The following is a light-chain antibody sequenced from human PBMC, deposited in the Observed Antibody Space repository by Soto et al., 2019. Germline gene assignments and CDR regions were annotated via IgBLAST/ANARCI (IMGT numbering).Light chain of an antibody. CDR2: AAS. CDR1: QSVSSS. Sequence: EIVLTQSPATLSLSPGERATLSCRASQSVSSSLAWYQQKPGQAPRLLIYAASNRATGIPARFSGSGSETDFTLTISSLEPEDFAVYYCQQRSNWPPPFGGGTKVEIK. CDR3: QQRSNWPPP. V-gene: IGKV3-11*01. J-gene: IGKJ4*01.